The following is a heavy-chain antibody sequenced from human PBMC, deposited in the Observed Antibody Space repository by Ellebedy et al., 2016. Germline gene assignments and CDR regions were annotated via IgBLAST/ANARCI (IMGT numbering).Heavy chain of an antibody. CDR1: GYSFTSYW. CDR2: IYPGDSDT. J-gene: IGHJ4*02. Sequence: GESLKISXKGSGYSFTSYWIGWVRQMPGKGLEWMGIIYPGDSDTRYSPSFQGQVTISADKSISTAYLQWSSLKASDTAMYYCARQTAYCSSTSCYFDYWGQGTLVTVSS. CDR3: ARQTAYCSSTSCYFDY. V-gene: IGHV5-51*01. D-gene: IGHD2-2*01.